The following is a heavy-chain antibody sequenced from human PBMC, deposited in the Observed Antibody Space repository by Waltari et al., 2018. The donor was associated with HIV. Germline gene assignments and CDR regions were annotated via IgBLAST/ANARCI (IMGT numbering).Heavy chain of an antibody. Sequence: QVQLHESGPGLVKPSETLSLTCAVSGYSISSDYYWGWIRRPPGTGLVWMGIASRSGITYYSPSLKSRVTISLDTSKNQFSLKLNSVAAADTAVYYCGSGSRRGHSHGIDYWGQGTLVTVSS. CDR1: GYSISSDYY. D-gene: IGHD5-18*01. V-gene: IGHV4-38-2*01. CDR2: ASRSGIT. J-gene: IGHJ4*02. CDR3: GSGSRRGHSHGIDY.